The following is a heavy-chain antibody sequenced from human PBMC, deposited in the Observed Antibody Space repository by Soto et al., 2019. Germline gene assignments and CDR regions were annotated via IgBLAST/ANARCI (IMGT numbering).Heavy chain of an antibody. Sequence: EVQLVESGGGLVKPGWSLRLSCAASGFTFSNAWMSWVRQAPGKGLEWVGRIKSKTDGGTTDYAAPVKGRFTISRDDSKNTLYLQMNSLKTGDTAVYYCTTEISVVHDFDIWGQGTMVTVSS. J-gene: IGHJ3*02. CDR3: TTEISVVHDFDI. D-gene: IGHD2-15*01. CDR2: IKSKTDGGTT. V-gene: IGHV3-15*01. CDR1: GFTFSNAW.